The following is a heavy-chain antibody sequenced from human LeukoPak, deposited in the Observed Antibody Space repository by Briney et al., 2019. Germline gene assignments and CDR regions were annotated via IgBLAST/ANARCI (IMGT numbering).Heavy chain of an antibody. J-gene: IGHJ4*02. D-gene: IGHD2-15*01. CDR1: GYTFTSYG. V-gene: IGHV1-2*02. Sequence: ASVKVSCKASGYTFTSYGINWVRQAPGQGLEWMGWINPNSGDTNYAQKFQGRVTMTRDTSINTAYMELTRLTSDDTAVYYCARVYSIRSFDYWGQGTLSPSPQ. CDR2: INPNSGDT. CDR3: ARVYSIRSFDY.